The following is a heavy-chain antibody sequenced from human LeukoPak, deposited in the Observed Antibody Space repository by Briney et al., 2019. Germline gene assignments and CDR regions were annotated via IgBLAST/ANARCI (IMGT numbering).Heavy chain of an antibody. CDR3: ATGFYYDFWSGYYGTY. J-gene: IGHJ4*02. CDR2: FDPEDGET. CDR1: GYTLTELS. V-gene: IGHV1-24*01. D-gene: IGHD3-3*01. Sequence: ASVKVSCKVSGYTLTELSMHWVRQARGKGLEWMGSFDPEDGETIYAQKFQGRVTMTEDTSTDTAYMELSSLRSEDTAVYYCATGFYYDFWSGYYGTYWGQGILVTVSS.